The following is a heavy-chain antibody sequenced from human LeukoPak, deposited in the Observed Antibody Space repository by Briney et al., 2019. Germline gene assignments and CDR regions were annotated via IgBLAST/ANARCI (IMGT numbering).Heavy chain of an antibody. CDR3: ARLRGYSYGLDY. CDR1: GFSFSDHY. Sequence: NTGRSLRLSCAASGFSFSDHYMSWIRQAPGKGLEWVSYIGSSRSFTNYADSVKGRFTISRDTAKNSLYLQMNSLRAEDTAVYYCARLRGYSYGLDYWGQGILVTVSS. J-gene: IGHJ4*02. V-gene: IGHV3-11*03. CDR2: IGSSRSFT. D-gene: IGHD5-18*01.